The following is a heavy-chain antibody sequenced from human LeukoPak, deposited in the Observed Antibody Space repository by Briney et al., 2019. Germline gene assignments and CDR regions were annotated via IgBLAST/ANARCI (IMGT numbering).Heavy chain of an antibody. D-gene: IGHD6-13*01. V-gene: IGHV3-23*01. CDR3: AKVETAAAATLRGFDY. CDR2: ISGTIGDT. J-gene: IGHJ4*02. CDR1: GFTFSHYA. Sequence: GGSLRLSCVGSGFTFSHYAMAWVRQAPGKGLEWVSTISGTIGDTYYADSVKGRFTISRDNSKNTLYLQMNSLRAEDTAVYYCAKVETAAAATLRGFDYWGQGTLVTVSS.